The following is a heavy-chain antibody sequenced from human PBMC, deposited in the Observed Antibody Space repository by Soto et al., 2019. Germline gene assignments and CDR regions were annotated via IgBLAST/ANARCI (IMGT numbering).Heavy chain of an antibody. CDR2: IWHDGSQK. CDR1: GLTFSSHG. Sequence: PGGSLRLSCTASGLTFSSHGIHWVRQAPGKGLEWVAFIWHDGSQKYYADSVKGRFTVSRDNSDKVMYLQMNSLRVDDTAVYHCARGDCSSGRCYEPFDPWGPGTLVTLSS. V-gene: IGHV3-33*01. CDR3: ARGDCSSGRCYEPFDP. D-gene: IGHD2-15*01. J-gene: IGHJ5*02.